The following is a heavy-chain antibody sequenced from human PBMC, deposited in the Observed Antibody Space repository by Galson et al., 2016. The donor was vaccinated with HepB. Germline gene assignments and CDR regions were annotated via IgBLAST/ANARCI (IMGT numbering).Heavy chain of an antibody. J-gene: IGHJ4*02. CDR3: ARELGVGPIGIFRY. CDR1: GGSIRSYY. Sequence: SETLSLTCTVSGGSIRSYYWSMIRQPPGKGLEWIGYISYTGSTNYSPSLKSRVTMSVDTSKNQFSLKLNSVTAADTAVYYCARELGVGPIGIFRYWGQGILVTVSS. D-gene: IGHD1-26*01. CDR2: ISYTGST. V-gene: IGHV4-59*01.